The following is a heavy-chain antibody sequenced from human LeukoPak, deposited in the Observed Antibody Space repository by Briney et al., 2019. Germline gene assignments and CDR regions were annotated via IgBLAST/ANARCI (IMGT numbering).Heavy chain of an antibody. V-gene: IGHV1-18*01. CDR3: ARDSILGAPYTDY. J-gene: IGHJ4*02. D-gene: IGHD2-21*01. CDR2: ISDHNGNP. CDR1: GYIFTTYG. Sequence: ASVKVSCRASGYIFTTYGISWVRQAPGQGLEWLGWISDHNGNPDYAEKFQGRVTLTTDPSTSTAYMELTSLRPDDTAVYYCARDSILGAPYTDYWGQGTLVTVSS.